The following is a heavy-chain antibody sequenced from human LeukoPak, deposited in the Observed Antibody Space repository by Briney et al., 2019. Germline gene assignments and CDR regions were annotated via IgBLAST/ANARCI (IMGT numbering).Heavy chain of an antibody. V-gene: IGHV5-51*01. J-gene: IGHJ4*02. CDR1: GYRFTNYW. CDR3: TRQGVYFSDSSAFYY. D-gene: IGHD3-22*01. CDR2: IYPGDSDI. Sequence: GESLKISCKGSGYRFTNYWIAWVRQMPGKGLELMGSIYPGDSDIRYSPSFQGQVTISADKSFTTAYLQWRGLKASDTAMYYCTRQGVYFSDSSAFYYWGQGTRVTVSS.